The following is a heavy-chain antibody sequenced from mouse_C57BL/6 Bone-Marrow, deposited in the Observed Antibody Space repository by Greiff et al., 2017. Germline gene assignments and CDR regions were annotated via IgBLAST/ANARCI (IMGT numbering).Heavy chain of an antibody. J-gene: IGHJ4*01. Sequence: EVQGVESGGDLVKPGGSLKLSCAASGFTFSSYGMSWVRQTPDKRLEWVATISSGGSYTYYPDSVKGRFTISRDNAKNTLYPQMSSLKSEDTAMYYCASGLVDAMDYWGQGTSVTVSS. V-gene: IGHV5-6*01. CDR1: GFTFSSYG. CDR2: ISSGGSYT. CDR3: ASGLVDAMDY.